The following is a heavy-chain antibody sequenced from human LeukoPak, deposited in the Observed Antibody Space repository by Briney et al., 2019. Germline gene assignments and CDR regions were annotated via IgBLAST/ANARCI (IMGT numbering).Heavy chain of an antibody. D-gene: IGHD2-2*02. CDR3: ARSIVVVPAAIPGNYNWFDP. CDR2: INHSGST. J-gene: IGHJ5*02. Sequence: PSETLSLTCAVYGGSVSGYYWSWIRQPPGKGLEWIGEINHSGSTNYNPSLKSRVTISVDTSKNQFSLRLSSVTAADTAVYYCARSIVVVPAAIPGNYNWFDPWGQGTLVTVSS. CDR1: GGSVSGYY. V-gene: IGHV4-34*01.